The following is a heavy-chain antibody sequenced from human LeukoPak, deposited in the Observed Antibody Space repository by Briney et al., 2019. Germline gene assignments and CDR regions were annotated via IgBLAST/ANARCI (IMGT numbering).Heavy chain of an antibody. CDR1: GFTFSSYA. V-gene: IGHV3-23*01. D-gene: IGHD3-9*01. Sequence: GGSLRLSCAASGFTFSSYAMSWVRQAPGKGLEWVSAISGSGGSTYYADSVKGRFTISRDNSKNTLYLQMNSLRAEDTAVYYCAKGNVLRYFDWFETFDYWGQGTLVTVSS. CDR2: ISGSGGST. CDR3: AKGNVLRYFDWFETFDY. J-gene: IGHJ4*02.